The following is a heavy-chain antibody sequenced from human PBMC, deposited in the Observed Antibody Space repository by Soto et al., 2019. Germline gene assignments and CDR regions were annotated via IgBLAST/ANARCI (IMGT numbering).Heavy chain of an antibody. CDR3: ARDLHPGGYCSGGSCYTPDP. CDR1: GFTFSSYG. V-gene: IGHV3-33*01. J-gene: IGHJ5*02. Sequence: GRSLRLSCAASGFTFSSYGMHWVRQAPGKGLEWVAVIWYDGSNKYYADSVKGRFTISRDNSKNTLYLQMNSLRAEDTAVYYCARDLHPGGYCSGGSCYTPDPWGQGTLVTVSS. CDR2: IWYDGSNK. D-gene: IGHD2-15*01.